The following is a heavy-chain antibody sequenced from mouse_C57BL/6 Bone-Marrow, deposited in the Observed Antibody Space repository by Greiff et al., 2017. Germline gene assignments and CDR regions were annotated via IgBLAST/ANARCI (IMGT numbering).Heavy chain of an antibody. CDR2: IDPSNSYT. J-gene: IGHJ3*01. Sequence: VQLQQPGAELVMPGASVKLSCKASGYTFTSYWMHWVKQRPGQGLEWIGEIDPSNSYTKYNQKFKGKATLTVDTSSSTAYMQLSSLTSEDSAVYYCVHNLRRGLFAYGGQGTLVTVSA. CDR1: GYTFTSYW. V-gene: IGHV1-69*01. D-gene: IGHD1-3*01. CDR3: VHNLRRGLFAY.